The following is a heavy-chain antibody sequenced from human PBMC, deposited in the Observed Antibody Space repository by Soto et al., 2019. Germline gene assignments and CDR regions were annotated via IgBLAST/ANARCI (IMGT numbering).Heavy chain of an antibody. D-gene: IGHD3-3*01. Sequence: GGSLRLSCAASGFTFSSYSMNWVRQAPGKGLEWVSSISSSSSYIYYADSVKGRFTISRDNAKNALYLQMNSLRAEDTAVDYCAREWLEGAGSQITIFGVVIISSWYFDLWGRGTLVTVSS. V-gene: IGHV3-21*01. CDR1: GFTFSSYS. CDR3: AREWLEGAGSQITIFGVVIISSWYFDL. CDR2: ISSSSSYI. J-gene: IGHJ2*01.